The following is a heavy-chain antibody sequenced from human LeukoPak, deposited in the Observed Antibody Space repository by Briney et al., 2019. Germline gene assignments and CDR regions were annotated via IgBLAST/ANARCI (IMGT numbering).Heavy chain of an antibody. D-gene: IGHD6-19*01. Sequence: SVKVSCKASGGTFYSYAISWVRQAPGQGLEWMGRIIPTLGTANYAQNFQGRVTITADKSTSTAYMELSSLRSEDTAIYYCASGYSSGWYCDSWGQGTLVTVSS. CDR1: GGTFYSYA. J-gene: IGHJ4*02. V-gene: IGHV1-69*04. CDR2: IIPTLGTA. CDR3: ASGYSSGWYCDS.